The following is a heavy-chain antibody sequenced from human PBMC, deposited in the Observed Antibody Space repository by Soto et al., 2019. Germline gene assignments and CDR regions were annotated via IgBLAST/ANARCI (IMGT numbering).Heavy chain of an antibody. V-gene: IGHV4-59*12. J-gene: IGHJ4*02. D-gene: IGHD4-17*01. CDR3: ARVDRTTETYYFDY. CDR1: GGSISSYY. CDR2: IYYSGST. Sequence: PSETLSLTCTVSGGSISSYYWSWIRQPPGKGLEWIGYIYYSGSTNYNPSLKSRVTISVDTSKNQFSLKLSSVTAADTAVYYCARVDRTTETYYFDYWGQGTLVTVSS.